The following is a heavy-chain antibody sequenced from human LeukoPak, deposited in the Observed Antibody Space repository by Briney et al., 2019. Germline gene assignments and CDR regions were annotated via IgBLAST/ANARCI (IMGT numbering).Heavy chain of an antibody. J-gene: IGHJ4*02. CDR1: GYTLTELS. CDR3: ATGVGGEAFDY. Sequence: EASVKVSCKVSGYTLTELSMHWVRQAPGKGLEWMGGFDPEDGETIYAQKFQGRVTMTTDTSTSTAYMELRSLRSDDTAVYYCATGVGGEAFDYWGQGTLVTVSS. D-gene: IGHD2-2*01. V-gene: IGHV1-24*01. CDR2: FDPEDGET.